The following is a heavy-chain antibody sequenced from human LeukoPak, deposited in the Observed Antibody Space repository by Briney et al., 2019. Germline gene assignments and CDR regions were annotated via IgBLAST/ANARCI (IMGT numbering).Heavy chain of an antibody. V-gene: IGHV4-34*01. Sequence: SETLSLTCAVYGGSFSGYYWSWIRQPPGKGLEWIGEINHSGSTNYNPSLKNRVTISVDTSKNQFSLKLSSVTAADTAVYYCARDGYNSGLLDYWGQGTLVAVSS. CDR2: INHSGST. D-gene: IGHD5-24*01. CDR1: GGSFSGYY. J-gene: IGHJ4*02. CDR3: ARDGYNSGLLDY.